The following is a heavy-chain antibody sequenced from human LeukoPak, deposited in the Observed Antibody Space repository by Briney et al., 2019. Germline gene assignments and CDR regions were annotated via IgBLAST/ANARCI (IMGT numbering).Heavy chain of an antibody. Sequence: GGSLRLSCAASGFIFSDYSMNWVRQAPGKGLERVSSISTSGTYIYYADSVRGRFTASRDNAKNSVNLQMNSLRVEDTAVYYCARWRGRQSEFDYWGQGTLVTVSS. CDR1: GFIFSDYS. D-gene: IGHD1-1*01. J-gene: IGHJ4*02. CDR3: ARWRGRQSEFDY. V-gene: IGHV3-21*01. CDR2: ISTSGTYI.